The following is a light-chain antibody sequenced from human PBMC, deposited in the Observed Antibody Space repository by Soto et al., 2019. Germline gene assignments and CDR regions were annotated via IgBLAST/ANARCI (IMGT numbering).Light chain of an antibody. J-gene: IGKJ2*01. CDR2: GAS. V-gene: IGKV3-15*01. CDR1: QAVGYN. CDR3: QQSYT. Sequence: EVVMTQSPATLYVSPGERVTLSCRASQAVGYNLAWYQHKPGQAPRLLIYGASTRVTGIPTRFSGSGSGTEFTLTISSLQSEDFAIYYCQQSYTFGQGTKLEIK.